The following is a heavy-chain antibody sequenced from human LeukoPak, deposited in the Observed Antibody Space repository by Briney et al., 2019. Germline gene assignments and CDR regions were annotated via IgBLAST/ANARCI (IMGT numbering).Heavy chain of an antibody. CDR2: IRYDGSNK. D-gene: IGHD6-19*01. Sequence: PGGSLRLSCAASGFTFSSCGMHWVRQAPGKGLEWVAFIRYDGSNKYYADSVKGRFTISRDNSKNTLYLQMNSLRAEDTAVYYCAKDRDSSGWGFDPWGQGTLVTVSS. CDR1: GFTFSSCG. V-gene: IGHV3-30*02. CDR3: AKDRDSSGWGFDP. J-gene: IGHJ5*02.